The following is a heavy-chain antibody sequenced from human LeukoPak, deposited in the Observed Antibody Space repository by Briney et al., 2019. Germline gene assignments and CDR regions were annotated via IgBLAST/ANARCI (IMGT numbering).Heavy chain of an antibody. D-gene: IGHD4-17*01. Sequence: ASVTVSFTASGYTFTSYGISWVRQAPGQGLEWMGWISAYNGNTNYAQKLQGRVTMTTDTSTSTAYMELRSLRSDDTAVYYCAKHDYGDYVGYWGQGTLVTVSS. V-gene: IGHV1-18*01. CDR2: ISAYNGNT. CDR3: AKHDYGDYVGY. CDR1: GYTFTSYG. J-gene: IGHJ4*02.